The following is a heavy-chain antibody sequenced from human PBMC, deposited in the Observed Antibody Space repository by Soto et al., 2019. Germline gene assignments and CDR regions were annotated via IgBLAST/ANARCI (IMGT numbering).Heavy chain of an antibody. D-gene: IGHD1-26*01. CDR1: GGSFSGYY. V-gene: IGHV4-34*01. Sequence: LSLTCAVYGGSFSGYYWSWIRQSPGKGLEWIGEINHSGSTNYNPSLKSRVTISVDTSKNQFSLKLSSVTAADTAVYYCARGERRYSGSYPYNWFDPWGQGTLVTVSS. J-gene: IGHJ5*02. CDR3: ARGERRYSGSYPYNWFDP. CDR2: INHSGST.